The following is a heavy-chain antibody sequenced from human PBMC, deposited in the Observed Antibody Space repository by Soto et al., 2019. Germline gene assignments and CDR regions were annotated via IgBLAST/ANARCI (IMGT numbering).Heavy chain of an antibody. V-gene: IGHV4-30-2*02. J-gene: IGHJ6*02. D-gene: IGHD4-17*01. Sequence: SSETLSLTCAVSGGSISSGGYSWSWIRQPPGKGLEWIGYMYHSGSTYYNPSLKSRVTISVDTSKNQFSLKLSSVTAADTAVYYCASNTYTYGDSNFWGQGTTVTVSS. CDR1: GGSISSGGYS. CDR3: ASNTYTYGDSNF. CDR2: MYHSGST.